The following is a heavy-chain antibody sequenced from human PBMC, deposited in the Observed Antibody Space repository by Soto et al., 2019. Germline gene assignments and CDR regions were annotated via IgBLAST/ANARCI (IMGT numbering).Heavy chain of an antibody. CDR1: GYTFISYW. CDR3: ARIGYTTSKDYYSYFGMDV. J-gene: IGHJ6*02. D-gene: IGHD3-16*02. Sequence: EVQLVQSGAEVKKPGESLRISCEGSGYTFISYWVAWVRQMPGKGPEWMGIIYPGDSETRYSPSFQGPVIISADKSISTAYLHLGSLEASDTAVYYCARIGYTTSKDYYSYFGMDVWGQGTTVTVSS. V-gene: IGHV5-51*01. CDR2: IYPGDSET.